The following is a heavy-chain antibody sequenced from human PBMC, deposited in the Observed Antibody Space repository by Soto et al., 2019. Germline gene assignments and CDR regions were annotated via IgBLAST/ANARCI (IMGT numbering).Heavy chain of an antibody. CDR2: IYTSGST. D-gene: IGHD5-12*01. Sequence: SETLSLTCTVSGGSISSSYWSWIRQPAGKGLEWIGRIYTSGSTNYNPSLKSRVTMSVDTSKNQFSLKLSSVTAADTAVYYCARVARGYSGYDSQLFDYWGQGTLVTVSS. CDR3: ARVARGYSGYDSQLFDY. V-gene: IGHV4-4*07. CDR1: GGSISSSY. J-gene: IGHJ4*02.